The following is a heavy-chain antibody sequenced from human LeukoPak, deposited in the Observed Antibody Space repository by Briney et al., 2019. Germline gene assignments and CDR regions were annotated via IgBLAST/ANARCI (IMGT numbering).Heavy chain of an antibody. J-gene: IGHJ4*02. V-gene: IGHV3-9*01. Sequence: PGGSLRLSCAASGFTFEDYAMHWVRQAPGKGLEWVSGISWNSGSIGYADSVKGRFTISRDNAKNSLYLQMNSLRAEDTALYYCAKARGYSGYDGLDYWGQGTLVTVSS. D-gene: IGHD5-12*01. CDR3: AKARGYSGYDGLDY. CDR1: GFTFEDYA. CDR2: ISWNSGSI.